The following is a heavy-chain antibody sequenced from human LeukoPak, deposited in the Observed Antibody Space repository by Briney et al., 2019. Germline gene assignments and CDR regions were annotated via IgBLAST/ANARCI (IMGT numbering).Heavy chain of an antibody. Sequence: SETLSLTCAVYGGSFSGYYWSWIRQPPGKGLEWIGEINHSGSTNYNPSLKSRVTISVDTSKNQFSLKLSSVTAADTAVYYCAREYYYDSSGYSSWGQGTLVTVSS. V-gene: IGHV4-34*01. CDR3: AREYYYDSSGYSS. D-gene: IGHD3-22*01. CDR1: GGSFSGYY. CDR2: INHSGST. J-gene: IGHJ5*02.